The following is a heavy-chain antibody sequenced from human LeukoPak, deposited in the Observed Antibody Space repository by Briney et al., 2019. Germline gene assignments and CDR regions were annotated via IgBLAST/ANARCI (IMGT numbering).Heavy chain of an antibody. CDR2: ISAYNGNT. CDR3: ARDRSSSWYGTPYYYYGMDV. J-gene: IGHJ6*02. V-gene: IGHV1-18*01. Sequence: VASVKVSCKASGYTFTSYGISWVRQAPGQGLEWMGWISAYNGNTNYAQKLQGRVTMTTDTSTSTAYMELRSLRSDDTAVYYCARDRSSSWYGTPYYYYGMDVWGQGTTVTVSS. CDR1: GYTFTSYG. D-gene: IGHD6-13*01.